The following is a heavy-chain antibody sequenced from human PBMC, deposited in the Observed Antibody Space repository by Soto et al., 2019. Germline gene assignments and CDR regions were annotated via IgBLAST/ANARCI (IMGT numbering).Heavy chain of an antibody. CDR3: AGGVESPYLHYVPHV. CDR2: TTYDGGIK. CDR1: GFSFSSYG. J-gene: IGHJ6*02. V-gene: IGHV3-30*03. Sequence: VGSLRLSCAASGFSFSSYGMEWVRLAPGKGLEWVAATTYDGGIKHYVDSVKGRFTISRDNSKNTLYLQMNSLRAEDKATYYYAGGVESPYLHYVPHVWGQGKTVTGSS. D-gene: IGHD4-17*01.